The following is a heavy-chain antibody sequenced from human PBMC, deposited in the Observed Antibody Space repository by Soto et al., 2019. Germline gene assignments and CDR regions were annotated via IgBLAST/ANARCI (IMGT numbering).Heavy chain of an antibody. CDR3: AKGGYYSLFDI. D-gene: IGHD3-16*01. Sequence: RGSLSLSCVASGFHFISYAMSWVRQTPGKGLEWVSGISGSGGRTYYADSVKGRFTISRDNSNNTLSLQMHILRVEDTAVYFCAKGGYYSLFDIWGQGTVVTVSS. CDR1: GFHFISYA. J-gene: IGHJ3*02. V-gene: IGHV3-23*01. CDR2: ISGSGGRT.